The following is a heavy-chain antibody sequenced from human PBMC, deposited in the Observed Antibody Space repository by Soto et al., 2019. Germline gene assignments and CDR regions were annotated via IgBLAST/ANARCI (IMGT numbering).Heavy chain of an antibody. V-gene: IGHV3-48*03. CDR3: TRDQPITP. Sequence: PGGSLRLSCAASGFSFSSYEMNWVRQSPGKGPEWVSYISNSGSNIKYADSVRGRFTFSRDDSKSIAYLQMNSLKTEDTAIYYCTRDQPITPWGQGTMVTVSS. D-gene: IGHD3-10*01. CDR1: GFSFSSYE. J-gene: IGHJ3*01. CDR2: ISNSGSNI.